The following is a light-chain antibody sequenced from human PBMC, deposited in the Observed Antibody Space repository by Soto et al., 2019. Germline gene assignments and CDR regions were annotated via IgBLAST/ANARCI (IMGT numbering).Light chain of an antibody. CDR1: QSVSSD. V-gene: IGKV3-15*01. CDR2: GAS. CDR3: QEYNTSPRT. Sequence: EIVLTQSPGTPSLSPGERATLSCRASQSVSSDLAWYHQKPGQAPRLLIYGASTRATGIPARFSGSGSGTEFTRTISRLQAEDFALYYCQEYNTSPRTYGEGTKVDIK. J-gene: IGKJ1*01.